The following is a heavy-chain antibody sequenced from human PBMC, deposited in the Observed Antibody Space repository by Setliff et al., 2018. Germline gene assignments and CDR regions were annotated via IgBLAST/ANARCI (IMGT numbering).Heavy chain of an antibody. Sequence: ASVKVSCKASGNNFSSFSITWVRQAPGQGLEWMGWVSTYNGDTKYAQNFRGRVTMTTDMSTSTVYMELRTLRSDDTAVYFCARRPIALAGYRKGAFDIWGQGTRVTVS. CDR2: VSTYNGDT. CDR1: GNNFSSFS. D-gene: IGHD6-19*01. V-gene: IGHV1-18*01. CDR3: ARRPIALAGYRKGAFDI. J-gene: IGHJ3*02.